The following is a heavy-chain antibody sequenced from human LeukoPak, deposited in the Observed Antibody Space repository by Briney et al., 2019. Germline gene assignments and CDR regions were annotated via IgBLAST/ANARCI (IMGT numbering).Heavy chain of an antibody. J-gene: IGHJ6*03. Sequence: GGSLRLSCAASGFTFSSYAMHWVRQAPGKGLEWVSVISYDGSNKYYADSVKGRFTISRDNSKNTLYPQMNSLRAEDTAVYYCARDTAAVYYYMDVWGKGTTVNVSS. CDR1: GFTFSSYA. CDR2: ISYDGSNK. D-gene: IGHD6-13*01. V-gene: IGHV3-30-3*01. CDR3: ARDTAAVYYYMDV.